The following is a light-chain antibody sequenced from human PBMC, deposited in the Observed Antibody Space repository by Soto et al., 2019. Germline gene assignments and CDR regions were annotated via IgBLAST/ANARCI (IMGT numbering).Light chain of an antibody. CDR1: QSVSIK. CDR2: DTS. Sequence: EILITQSPATLSLSPGQSATLSCRASQSVSIKLAWYQQKLGQAPRLLIYDTSPRATGIPARFSGSGSGTEFTLTISSLQSEDFAVYYCQRYNNWPPITFGQGTRLETK. CDR3: QRYNNWPPIT. J-gene: IGKJ5*01. V-gene: IGKV3-15*01.